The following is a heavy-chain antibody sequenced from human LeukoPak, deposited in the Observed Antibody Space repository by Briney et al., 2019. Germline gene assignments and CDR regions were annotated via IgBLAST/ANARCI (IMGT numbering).Heavy chain of an antibody. V-gene: IGHV4-59*01. CDR2: IYYSGST. J-gene: IGHJ3*02. D-gene: IGHD3-9*01. Sequence: PSETLSLTCTVSGGSISSYYWSWIRQPPGKGLEWIGYIYYSGSTNYNPSLKSRVTISVDTSKNQFSLKLSSVTAADTAVYYCARLTVLRYFDWLGTVDAFDIWGQGTTVTVSS. CDR1: GGSISSYY. CDR3: ARLTVLRYFDWLGTVDAFDI.